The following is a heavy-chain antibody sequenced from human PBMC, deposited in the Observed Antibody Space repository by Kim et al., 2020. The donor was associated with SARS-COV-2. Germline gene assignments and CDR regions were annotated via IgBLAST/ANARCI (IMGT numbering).Heavy chain of an antibody. CDR1: GGSFSGYY. D-gene: IGHD3-3*01. CDR3: ARFFPSL. Sequence: SETLSLTCAVYGGSFSGYYWSWIRQPPGKGLEWIGEINHSGSTNYNPSVKSRVTISVDTSKNQFSLKLSSVTAADTAVYYCARFFPSLWGQGTLVTVSS. V-gene: IGHV4-34*01. CDR2: INHSGST. J-gene: IGHJ4*02.